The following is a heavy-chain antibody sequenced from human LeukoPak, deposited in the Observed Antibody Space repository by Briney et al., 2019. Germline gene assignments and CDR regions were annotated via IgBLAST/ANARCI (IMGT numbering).Heavy chain of an antibody. Sequence: GGSLRLSCAASGFTFSSYSMNWVRQAPGKGLEWVSSISSSSSYIYYADSVKGRFTISRDNAKNSLYLRMNSLRAEDTAVYYCARDYYDSSGYPQFDPWGQGTLVTVSS. V-gene: IGHV3-21*01. CDR2: ISSSSSYI. J-gene: IGHJ5*02. D-gene: IGHD3-22*01. CDR1: GFTFSSYS. CDR3: ARDYYDSSGYPQFDP.